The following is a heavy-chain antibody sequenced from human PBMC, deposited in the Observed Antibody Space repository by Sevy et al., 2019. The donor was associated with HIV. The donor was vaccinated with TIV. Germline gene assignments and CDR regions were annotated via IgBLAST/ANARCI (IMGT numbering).Heavy chain of an antibody. V-gene: IGHV3-23*01. J-gene: IGHJ6*02. Sequence: GGSLRLSCAASEFTFSSYAMSLVRQAPGKGLEWVSSVSGSGCYTYYADSVEGRFTISRDNSKNSLYVQMNSLRAEDTAVYFCAKGYCSGGSCPRDYYYYGMDVWGQGTTVTVSS. CDR2: VSGSGCYT. D-gene: IGHD2-15*01. CDR1: EFTFSSYA. CDR3: AKGYCSGGSCPRDYYYYGMDV.